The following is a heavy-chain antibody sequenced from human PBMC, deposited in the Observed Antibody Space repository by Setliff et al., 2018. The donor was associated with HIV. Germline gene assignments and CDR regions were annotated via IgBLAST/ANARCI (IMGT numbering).Heavy chain of an antibody. CDR2: LWYDGSNE. CDR1: GFSLSYPG. V-gene: IGHV3-33*01. CDR3: VGDQTTPSRCRSKTCINPGDY. Sequence: PGGSLRLSCAASGFSLSYPGMHWVRQAPGKGLAWVAILWYDGSNEYYADSVKGRFTISRDNSKNTLYLQMDSLRAEDTAVYYCVGDQTTPSRCRSKTCINPGDYWGLGTLVTVSS. J-gene: IGHJ4*02. D-gene: IGHD2-2*01.